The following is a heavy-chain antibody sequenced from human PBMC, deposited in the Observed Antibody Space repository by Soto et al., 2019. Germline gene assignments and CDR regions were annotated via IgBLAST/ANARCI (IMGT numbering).Heavy chain of an antibody. J-gene: IGHJ4*02. CDR2: ISYDGSNK. Sequence: QVQLVESGGGVVQPGRSLRLSCEASGFSFSSYGMHWVRQAPGKGLELVAFISYDGSNKYYVDSVQGRFTIFRDSSRNALYLQMNSLRPEDTAVYYCAKALGELSPESYDYWGQGTLVTVSS. CDR1: GFSFSSYG. V-gene: IGHV3-30*18. CDR3: AKALGELSPESYDY. D-gene: IGHD3-16*02.